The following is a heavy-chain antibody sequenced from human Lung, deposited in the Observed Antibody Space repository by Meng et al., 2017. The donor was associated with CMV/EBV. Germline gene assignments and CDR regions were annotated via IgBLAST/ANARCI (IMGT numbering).Heavy chain of an antibody. CDR3: ARTRIEVEPDGRKIKYYNYGMDV. Sequence: ASXXVSXKASGYTXTTYDINWVRQATGQGLEWMGWMNPNSGNTGYAQKFQGRVTLTRVTSISTAYMELSSLTSDDTAVYYCARTRIEVEPDGRKIKYYNYGMDVGXQGTXVTVSS. V-gene: IGHV1-8*01. CDR1: GYTXTTYD. J-gene: IGHJ6*02. D-gene: IGHD2-2*01. CDR2: MNPNSGNT.